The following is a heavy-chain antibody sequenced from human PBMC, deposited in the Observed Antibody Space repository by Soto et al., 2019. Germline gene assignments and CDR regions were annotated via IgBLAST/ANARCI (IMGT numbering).Heavy chain of an antibody. V-gene: IGHV3-23*01. Sequence: EVQLLESGGALVQPGGSLRLSCAGSGFTFINYAMNWVPQAPGKGLGWVSSISGGGEAAFFPDSVRGRFTISRDNSKNTVTLQMNSLGVDDTAVYYCARKILGSTSRPNYWYFDLWGRGTLVTVSS. CDR2: ISGGGEAA. D-gene: IGHD2-2*01. J-gene: IGHJ2*01. CDR3: ARKILGSTSRPNYWYFDL. CDR1: GFTFINYA.